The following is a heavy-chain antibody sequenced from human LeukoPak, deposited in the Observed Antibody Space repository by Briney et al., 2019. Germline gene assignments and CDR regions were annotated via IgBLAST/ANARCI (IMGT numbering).Heavy chain of an antibody. Sequence: GGSLRLSCAASGFTFSSYWMHWVRQAPGKGLVWVSRINSDGSSTSYADSVKGRFTISRDNAKNTLYLQMNSLRAEDTAVYYCARVDVLRYFDWLPNFDYWGQGTLVTVSS. CDR2: INSDGSST. D-gene: IGHD3-9*01. J-gene: IGHJ4*02. CDR1: GFTFSSYW. CDR3: ARVDVLRYFDWLPNFDY. V-gene: IGHV3-74*01.